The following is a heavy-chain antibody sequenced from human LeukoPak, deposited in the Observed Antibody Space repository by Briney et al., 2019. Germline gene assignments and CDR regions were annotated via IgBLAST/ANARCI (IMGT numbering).Heavy chain of an antibody. CDR2: ISGSGGST. D-gene: IGHD3-10*01. V-gene: IGHV3-23*01. CDR1: GFTFTSYA. CDR3: ARGGSYYGSGSSQRWFDP. J-gene: IGHJ5*02. Sequence: GGSLRLSCAASGFTFTSYAMSWVRQAPGKRLEWVSAISGSGGSTYYAESVKGRFTISRDNAKNSLYLQMNSLRAEDTAVYYCARGGSYYGSGSSQRWFDPWGLGTLVTVSS.